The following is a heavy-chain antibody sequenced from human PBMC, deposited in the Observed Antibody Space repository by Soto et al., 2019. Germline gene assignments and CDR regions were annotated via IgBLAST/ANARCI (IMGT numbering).Heavy chain of an antibody. J-gene: IGHJ5*02. V-gene: IGHV3-74*01. D-gene: IGHD6-13*01. CDR3: ARHLGSRGSPLDP. Sequence: EVQLVESGGGLVQPGGSLRLSCAASGFTFSSFTMHWVRQVPGKGLVWVALISWDGSAIIYADSVRGRFTISRDNAKNTLYLQMISLRADDTAVYYCARHLGSRGSPLDPWGQGTLVTVSS. CDR2: ISWDGSAI. CDR1: GFTFSSFT.